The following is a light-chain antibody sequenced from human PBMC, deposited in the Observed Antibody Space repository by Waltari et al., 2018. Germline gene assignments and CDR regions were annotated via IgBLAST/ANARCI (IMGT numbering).Light chain of an antibody. CDR1: SSDIGRYNY. CDR2: DVN. Sequence: QSALTQPASVSGSPGQSITISCTGTSSDIGRYNYVSWYQHHPDKAPKLMIVDVNNRPSGVSDRFSGSKSGNTASLTSSGLQAEDEADYYCSSYTTTSTLLVVFGGGTKLTVL. J-gene: IGLJ2*01. V-gene: IGLV2-14*03. CDR3: SSYTTTSTLLVV.